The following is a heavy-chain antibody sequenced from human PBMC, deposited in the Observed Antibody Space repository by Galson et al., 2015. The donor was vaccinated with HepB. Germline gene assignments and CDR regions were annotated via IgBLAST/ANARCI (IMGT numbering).Heavy chain of an antibody. Sequence: SLRLSCAASGFTFSSYAMSWVRQAPGKGLEWVSAISGSGGSTYYADSVKGRFTISRDNSKNTLYLQMNSLRAEDTAVYYCAKDQWGSGWYHYYYGMDVWGQGTTVTVSS. D-gene: IGHD6-19*01. CDR2: ISGSGGST. J-gene: IGHJ6*02. CDR3: AKDQWGSGWYHYYYGMDV. V-gene: IGHV3-23*01. CDR1: GFTFSSYA.